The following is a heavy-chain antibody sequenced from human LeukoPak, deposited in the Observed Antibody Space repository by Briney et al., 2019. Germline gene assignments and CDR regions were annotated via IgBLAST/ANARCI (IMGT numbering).Heavy chain of an antibody. CDR3: SKKGQADDYGKPD. J-gene: IGHJ4*02. CDR2: IDRGVSST. Sequence: PPGGSLRLSCAASGFTFRIYDLSWVRQAPGRGLECVSAIDRGVSSTYYADSVKGRFTISRDNSKNTLYLQMNNLRADDTAVYYCSKKGQADDYGKPDWGQGTLVTVSS. CDR1: GFTFRIYD. V-gene: IGHV3-23*05. D-gene: IGHD4-17*01.